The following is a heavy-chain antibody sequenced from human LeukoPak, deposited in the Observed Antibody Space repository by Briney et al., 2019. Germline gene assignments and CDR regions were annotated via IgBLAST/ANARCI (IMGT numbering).Heavy chain of an antibody. CDR1: GGSISSSSYY. CDR3: ARGGLASYYYQFDV. Sequence: SETLSLTCTVSGGSISSSSYYWGWIRQPPGKGLEWIGSIYYSGSTYYNPSLKSRVTISVDMSKNQFSLILSSVTAADTAVYYCARGGLASYYYQFDVWGKGTTVTVSS. V-gene: IGHV4-39*07. D-gene: IGHD2-15*01. CDR2: IYYSGST. J-gene: IGHJ6*03.